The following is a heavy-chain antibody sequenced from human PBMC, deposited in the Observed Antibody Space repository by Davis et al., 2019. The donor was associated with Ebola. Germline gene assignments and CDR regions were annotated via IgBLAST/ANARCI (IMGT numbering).Heavy chain of an antibody. CDR1: GYSFANYW. CDR3: ATISGSYSPFDY. J-gene: IGHJ4*02. V-gene: IGHV5-51*01. D-gene: IGHD1-26*01. Sequence: PGGSLRLSCQGSGYSFANYWIGWVRQMPGKGLEWMGIIYPGDSDIRYSPSFQGQVTISADTSITTAYLQWSSLKASDTAMYYCATISGSYSPFDYWGQGTLVTVSS. CDR2: IYPGDSDI.